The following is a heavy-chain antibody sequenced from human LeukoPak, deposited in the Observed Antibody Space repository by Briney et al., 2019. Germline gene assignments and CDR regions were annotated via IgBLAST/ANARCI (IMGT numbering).Heavy chain of an antibody. J-gene: IGHJ3*02. CDR1: GFTFSSYG. Sequence: GRSLRLSCAASGFTFSSYGMHWVRQAPGKGLEWVAVISYDGSNKYYADSVKGRFTISRDNSKNTLYLQMNSLRAEDTAVYYCAKGYSITMIGGAFHIWGQGTMVTVSS. CDR2: ISYDGSNK. CDR3: AKGYSITMIGGAFHI. D-gene: IGHD3-22*01. V-gene: IGHV3-30*18.